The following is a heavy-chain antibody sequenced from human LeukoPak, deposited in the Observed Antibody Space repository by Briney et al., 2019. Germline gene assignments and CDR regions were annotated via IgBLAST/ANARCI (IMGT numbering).Heavy chain of an antibody. J-gene: IGHJ4*02. CDR1: GFTFSNCA. CDR3: AKMTGAIPHIDS. D-gene: IGHD2-21*01. V-gene: IGHV3-23*01. Sequence: GGSLRLSCATSGFTFSNCAMSWVRQTPGKGLEWVSAISARGEGTYFADSVQGRFTIYKDYTKDTLYLQMNSLRAEDTAVYYRAKMTGAIPHIDSWGQGTLVTVSS. CDR2: ISARGEGT.